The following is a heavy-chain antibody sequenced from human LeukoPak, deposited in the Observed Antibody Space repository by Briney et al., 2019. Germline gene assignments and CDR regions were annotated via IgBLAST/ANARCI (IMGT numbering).Heavy chain of an antibody. D-gene: IGHD5-18*01. CDR3: ARAGGGYSSGWGAFDI. CDR1: GYTFTAYY. Sequence: ASMKVSCKASGYTFTAYYIHWVRQAPGQGLEWMGWINPASGGTSYAQKFQGRVTMTSDTSISTAYMELSRLRSGDTAVYFCARAGGGYSSGWGAFDIWGQGTMVTVSS. V-gene: IGHV1-2*02. CDR2: INPASGGT. J-gene: IGHJ3*02.